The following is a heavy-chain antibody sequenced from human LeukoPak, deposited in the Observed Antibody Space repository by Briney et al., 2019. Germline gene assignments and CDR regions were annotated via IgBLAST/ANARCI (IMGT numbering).Heavy chain of an antibody. CDR1: AFTFSNYW. CDR3: VRDRARGWVQRDDAFDI. V-gene: IGHV3-7*05. J-gene: IGHJ3*02. CDR2: IKQDGREK. D-gene: IGHD6-19*01. Sequence: PGGSLRLSCVAAAFTFSNYWMSWVSQAPGKGLEWVANIKQDGREKYYVDSVKGRFTISRDNAKSSLYLQMSSLRVEDTAVYYCVRDRARGWVQRDDAFDIWGQGTMVTVSS.